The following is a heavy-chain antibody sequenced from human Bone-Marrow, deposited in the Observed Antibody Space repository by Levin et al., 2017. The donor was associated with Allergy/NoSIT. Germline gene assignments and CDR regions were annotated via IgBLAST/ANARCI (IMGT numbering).Heavy chain of an antibody. D-gene: IGHD3-22*01. CDR2: LYYTSTT. J-gene: IGHJ2*01. CDR1: GDSISEKTYA. CDR3: ARGGYDRNDYPLGYFEV. Sequence: SETLSLTCSVSGDSISEKTYAWGWVRQPPGKGLEWIASLYYTSTTHNNPSVMGRVTLSKDMSKNQISLRLTSVTVADTVIYYCARGGYDRNDYPLGYFEVWGRGTLVTVSS. V-gene: IGHV4-39*07.